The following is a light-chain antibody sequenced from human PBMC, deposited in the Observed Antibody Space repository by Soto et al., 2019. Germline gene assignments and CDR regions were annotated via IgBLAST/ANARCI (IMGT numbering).Light chain of an antibody. CDR2: LSSDGSH. CDR3: QTWDTGARVV. V-gene: IGLV4-69*01. CDR1: SGHSSYA. J-gene: IGLJ2*01. Sequence: QLVLTQSPSASASLGASVKLTCTPSSGHSSYAIAWHQQQPEKGPRYLMKLSSDGSHSKGDGIPDRFSGSSSVAERYLTISSLQSEDEADYYCQTWDTGARVVFGGGTQLTVL.